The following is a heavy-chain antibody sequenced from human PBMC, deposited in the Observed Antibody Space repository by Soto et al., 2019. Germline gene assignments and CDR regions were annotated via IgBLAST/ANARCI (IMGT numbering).Heavy chain of an antibody. J-gene: IGHJ6*02. CDR2: ISWDGGST. D-gene: IGHD6-19*01. Sequence: GGSLRLSCAASGFTFDDYAMHWVRQSPGKGLEWVSLISWDGGSTYYADSVKGRFTISRDNSKNSLYLQMNSLRAEDTALYYCAKDTGGEVAGVYYDYGMDVWGQGTTVTVSS. CDR1: GFTFDDYA. V-gene: IGHV3-43D*04. CDR3: AKDTGGEVAGVYYDYGMDV.